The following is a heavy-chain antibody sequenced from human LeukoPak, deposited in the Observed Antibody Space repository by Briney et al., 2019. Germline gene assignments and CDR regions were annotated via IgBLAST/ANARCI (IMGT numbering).Heavy chain of an antibody. D-gene: IGHD1-7*01. CDR3: ARGRPVLQLLWGAFDI. CDR2: ISSSSSYI. V-gene: IGHV3-21*01. CDR1: GFIFSRYS. Sequence: GGSLRLSCAASGFIFSRYSIDWVRQAPGKGLEWVSSISSSSSYIYYADSVKGRFTISRDNAKNSLYLQMSSLRAEDTAVYYCARGRPVLQLLWGAFDIWGQGTMVTVSS. J-gene: IGHJ3*02.